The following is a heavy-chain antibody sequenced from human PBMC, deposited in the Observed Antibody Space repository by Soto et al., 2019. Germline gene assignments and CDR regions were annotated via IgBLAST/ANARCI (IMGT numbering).Heavy chain of an antibody. CDR3: AKGVAYYYDSSGPY. CDR2: ISGSGGST. J-gene: IGHJ4*02. D-gene: IGHD3-22*01. CDR1: GFTFSSYA. V-gene: IGHV3-23*01. Sequence: PGGSLRLSCAACGFTFSSYAMSWVRQAPGKGLEWVSAISGSGGSTYYADSVKGRFTISRDNSKNTLYLQMNSLRAEDTAVYYCAKGVAYYYDSSGPYWGQGTLVTVS.